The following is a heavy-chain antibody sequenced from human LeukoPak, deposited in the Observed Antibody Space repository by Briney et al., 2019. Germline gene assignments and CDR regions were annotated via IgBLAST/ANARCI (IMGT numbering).Heavy chain of an antibody. Sequence: ASVKVSCKVSGYTLTELSMHWVRQAPGKGLEWMGGFDPEDGETIYAQKFQGRVTMTEDTSTDTAYMELSSLRSGDTAVYYCATHYGDYVYFQHWGQGTLVTVSS. CDR2: FDPEDGET. V-gene: IGHV1-24*01. CDR1: GYTLTELS. D-gene: IGHD4-17*01. J-gene: IGHJ1*01. CDR3: ATHYGDYVYFQH.